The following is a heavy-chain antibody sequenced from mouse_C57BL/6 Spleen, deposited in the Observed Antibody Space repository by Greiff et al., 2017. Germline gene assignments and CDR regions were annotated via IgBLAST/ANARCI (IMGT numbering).Heavy chain of an antibody. Sequence: VQLQQSGPELVKPGASVKISCKASGYAFSSSWMNWVKQRTEQGLEWIGRIDPEDGETKYAPIFQGKATITADTSSNTAYLQLSSLTSEDTAVYYCASTIVTSYYAMDYWGQGTSVTVSS. CDR3: ASTIVTSYYAMDY. CDR1: GYAFSSSW. CDR2: IDPEDGET. D-gene: IGHD2-5*01. J-gene: IGHJ4*01. V-gene: IGHV14-2*01.